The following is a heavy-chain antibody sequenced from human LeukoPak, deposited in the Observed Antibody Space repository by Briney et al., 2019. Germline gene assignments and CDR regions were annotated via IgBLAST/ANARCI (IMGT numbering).Heavy chain of an antibody. V-gene: IGHV3-15*01. Sequence: GSLRLSCAASGFTFSIAWMSWVRQAPGKGLEWVGRIYSKADGGTTDYAAPVKGRFTISRDDSKNTLYLQMSSLKTEDSAVYYCAKGGWYGDLDYWGQGTLVTVSS. CDR2: IYSKADGGTT. D-gene: IGHD6-19*01. J-gene: IGHJ4*02. CDR1: GFTFSIAW. CDR3: AKGGWYGDLDY.